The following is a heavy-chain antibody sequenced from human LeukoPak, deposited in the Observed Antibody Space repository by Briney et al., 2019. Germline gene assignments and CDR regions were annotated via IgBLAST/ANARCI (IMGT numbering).Heavy chain of an antibody. V-gene: IGHV4-34*01. CDR1: GGSFSGYY. Sequence: SETLSLTCAVYGGSFSGYYWSWIRQPPGKGLEWIGEINHSGSTNYNPSLKSRVTISVDTSKNQFSLKQSSVTAADTAVYYCARDSNVDTAMVTDYWGQGTLVTVSS. CDR3: ARDSNVDTAMVTDY. CDR2: INHSGST. D-gene: IGHD5-18*01. J-gene: IGHJ4*02.